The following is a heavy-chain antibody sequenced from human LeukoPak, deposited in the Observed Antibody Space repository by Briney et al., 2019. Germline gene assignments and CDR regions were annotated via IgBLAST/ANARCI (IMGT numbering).Heavy chain of an antibody. Sequence: ASVKVSCKASGGTFSSYAISWVRQAPGQGLEWMGRIIPILGIANYAQKFQGRVTITADKSTSTAYMELSSLRSEDTAVYYCARVTRQQLVLYDAFDIWGQGTMVTVSS. J-gene: IGHJ3*02. CDR1: GGTFSSYA. D-gene: IGHD6-13*01. CDR2: IIPILGIA. V-gene: IGHV1-69*04. CDR3: ARVTRQQLVLYDAFDI.